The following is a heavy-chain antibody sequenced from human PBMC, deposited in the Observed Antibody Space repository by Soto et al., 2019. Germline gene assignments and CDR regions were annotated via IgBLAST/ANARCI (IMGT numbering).Heavy chain of an antibody. CDR1: GFTFSSYG. CDR2: ISYDGSNK. CDR3: AKDLSLLWFGELAFDAFDI. D-gene: IGHD3-10*01. Sequence: QVQLVESGGGVVQPGRSLRLSCAASGFTFSSYGMHWVRQAPGKGLEWVAVISYDGSNKYYADSVKGRFTISRDNSKNTLYLQMNSLGAEDTAVYYCAKDLSLLWFGELAFDAFDIWGQGTMVTVSS. J-gene: IGHJ3*02. V-gene: IGHV3-30*18.